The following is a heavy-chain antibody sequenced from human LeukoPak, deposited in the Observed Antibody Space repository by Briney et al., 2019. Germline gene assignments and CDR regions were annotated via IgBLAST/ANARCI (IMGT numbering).Heavy chain of an antibody. CDR3: ARGGSYTPY. V-gene: IGHV4-59*08. CDR2: IDNRGST. CDR1: GGSIRSYF. D-gene: IGHD1-26*01. Sequence: PSETLSLTCTVSGGSIRSYFWSWIRQPPGKGLEWIGYIDNRGSTNYNPSLKSRVTISVDTSKNQFSLKLNSVTAADTAVYYCARGGSYTPYWGQGTLVTASS. J-gene: IGHJ4*02.